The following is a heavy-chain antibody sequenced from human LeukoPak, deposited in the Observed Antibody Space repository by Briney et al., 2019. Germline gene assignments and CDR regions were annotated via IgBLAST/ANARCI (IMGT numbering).Heavy chain of an antibody. CDR1: GGSFSGYY. Sequence: SETLSLTCAVYGGSFSGYYWCWIRQPPGKGLEWIGEINHSGSTNYNPSLKSRVTIPVDTSKNQFSLKLSSVTAADTAVYYCARTAVAAPVYYYYGMDVWGQGTTVTVSS. D-gene: IGHD6-19*01. V-gene: IGHV4-34*01. CDR2: INHSGST. J-gene: IGHJ6*02. CDR3: ARTAVAAPVYYYYGMDV.